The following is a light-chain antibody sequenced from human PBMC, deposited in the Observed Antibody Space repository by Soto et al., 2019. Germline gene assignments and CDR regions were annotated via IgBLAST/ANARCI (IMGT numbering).Light chain of an antibody. CDR1: QSVSNRY. V-gene: IGKV3-20*01. CDR2: GTS. Sequence: DIVLTQSPGSLSLSPGERVTLSCRASQSVSNRYLAWYQHRPGQAPRLLIRGTSSRASGVPDRFSASGAGTDFILTISRVEPEDFAISYCQQYGSSITFGGGTKVELK. CDR3: QQYGSSIT. J-gene: IGKJ4*01.